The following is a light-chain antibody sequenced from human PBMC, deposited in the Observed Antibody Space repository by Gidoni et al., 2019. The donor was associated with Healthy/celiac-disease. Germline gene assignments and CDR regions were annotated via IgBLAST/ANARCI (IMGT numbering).Light chain of an antibody. V-gene: IGLV2-14*01. J-gene: IGLJ1*01. CDR3: SSYTSSSTSYV. Sequence: QSALTQPASVPGSPGQSITISCTGTSSYVGGYNYVSWYQQHPGKAPKLMIYEVSNRPSGVSNRFSGSKSGNTASLTISGLQAEDEADYYCSSYTSSSTSYVFGTGTKVTVL. CDR1: SSYVGGYNY. CDR2: EVS.